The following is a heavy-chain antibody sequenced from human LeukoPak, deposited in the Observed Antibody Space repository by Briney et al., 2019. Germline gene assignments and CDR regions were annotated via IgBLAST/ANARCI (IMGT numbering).Heavy chain of an antibody. Sequence: GRSLRLSCAASGFTFSSYGMHWVRQAPGKGLEWVAFMSYDGSNKYYADSVKGRFTISRDHSKNTLYLQMNSLRAEDTAVYYCAKSYSGGWYYFDYWGQGTLVTVSS. D-gene: IGHD6-19*01. J-gene: IGHJ4*02. CDR3: AKSYSGGWYYFDY. CDR1: GFTFSSYG. V-gene: IGHV3-30*18. CDR2: MSYDGSNK.